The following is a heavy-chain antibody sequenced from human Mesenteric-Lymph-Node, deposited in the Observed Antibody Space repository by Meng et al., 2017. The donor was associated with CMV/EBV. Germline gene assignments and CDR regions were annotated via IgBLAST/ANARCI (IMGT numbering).Heavy chain of an antibody. CDR2: IYSGGSST. D-gene: IGHD2-8*01. J-gene: IGHJ4*02. CDR1: GFTFSSYA. CDR3: ARGPYCTYSTCDIRGALDY. Sequence: GGSLRLSCAASGFTFSSYAMSWVRQAPGKGLEWVSVIYSGGSSTYYADSVKGRFTISRDNSKNTLYLQMNSLRAEDTAVYYCARGPYCTYSTCDIRGALDYWGQGTPVTVSS. V-gene: IGHV3-23*03.